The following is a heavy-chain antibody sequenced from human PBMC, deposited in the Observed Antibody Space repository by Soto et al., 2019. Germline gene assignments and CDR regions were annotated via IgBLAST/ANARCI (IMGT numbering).Heavy chain of an antibody. V-gene: IGHV3-23*01. CDR2: ISGSGGST. D-gene: IGHD6-13*01. Sequence: EVQLLESGGGLVQPGGSLRLSCAASGFTFSSYAMNWVRQAPGKGLEWVSVISGSGGSTYYADSVKGRFTISRDNSKNTLYLLMNSLTAEDTAVYYCARRSSSWYVDYWGQGTLVTVSS. J-gene: IGHJ4*02. CDR3: ARRSSSWYVDY. CDR1: GFTFSSYA.